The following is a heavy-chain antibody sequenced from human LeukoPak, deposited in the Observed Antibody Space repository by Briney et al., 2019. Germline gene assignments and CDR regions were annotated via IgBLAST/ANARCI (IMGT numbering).Heavy chain of an antibody. CDR3: ARDRVREVVAATLRYYYYGMGV. CDR1: GFTFSSYA. D-gene: IGHD2-15*01. CDR2: ISYDGSNE. V-gene: IGHV3-30-3*01. J-gene: IGHJ6*02. Sequence: PGGSLRLSCAASGFTFSSYAMHWVPQAPGKGLEWVAVISYDGSNEYYADAVEGRFTLSRDNSKTTLYLQIYSLRAEDTAVYYCARDRVREVVAATLRYYYYGMGVWGQGTTVTVSS.